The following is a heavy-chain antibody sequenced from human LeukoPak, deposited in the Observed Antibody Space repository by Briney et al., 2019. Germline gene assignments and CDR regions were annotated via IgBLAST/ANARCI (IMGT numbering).Heavy chain of an antibody. CDR2: IIPIFGTA. V-gene: IGHV1-69*05. Sequence: SVKVSCKASGGTFSSYAISWVRQAPGQGLEWMGRIIPIFGTANYAQKFQGRVTITTDESTSTAYMELSSLRSEDTAVYYCARGEGAYYYDISGYNFGYWGQGTLVTVSS. CDR3: ARGEGAYYYDISGYNFGY. D-gene: IGHD3-22*01. CDR1: GGTFSSYA. J-gene: IGHJ4*02.